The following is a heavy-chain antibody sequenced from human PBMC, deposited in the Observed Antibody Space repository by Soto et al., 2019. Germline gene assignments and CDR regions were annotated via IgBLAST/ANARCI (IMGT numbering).Heavy chain of an antibody. CDR2: INHSGST. CDR1: GGSFVGYY. D-gene: IGHD4-17*01. Sequence: QVQLQQWGAGLLKTSETLSLTCAVYGGSFVGYYWSWIRPPPVKGLEWIGEINHSGSTKYNSSRKIRVTISVDTSKKHFSLKLSSVTAADTSVYYCARSYGDYVTGYYYNGMDVWGKGTTVTVSS. V-gene: IGHV4-34*01. CDR3: ARSYGDYVTGYYYNGMDV. J-gene: IGHJ6*04.